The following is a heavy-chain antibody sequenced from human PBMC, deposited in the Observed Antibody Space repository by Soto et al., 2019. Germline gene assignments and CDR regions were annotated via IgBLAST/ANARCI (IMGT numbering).Heavy chain of an antibody. V-gene: IGHV3-30*18. J-gene: IGHJ4*02. Sequence: QVQLVESGGGVVQPGRSLRLSCAASGFTFSSYGMHWVRQAPGKGLEWVAVISYDGSNKYYADSVKGRFTISRDNSKNTLYLQMNSLRAADTAVYYCAKDQGYCSGASCYSYFDYWGQGTLVTVSS. CDR1: GFTFSSYG. CDR2: ISYDGSNK. CDR3: AKDQGYCSGASCYSYFDY. D-gene: IGHD2-15*01.